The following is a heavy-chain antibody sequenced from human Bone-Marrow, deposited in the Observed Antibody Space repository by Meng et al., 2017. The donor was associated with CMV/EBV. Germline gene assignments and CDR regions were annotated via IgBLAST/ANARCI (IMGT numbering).Heavy chain of an antibody. Sequence: LRLSCTVSGGSISSGGYYWSWIRQPPGKGLEWIGYIYYSGSTYYNPSLKSRVTISVDTSKNQFSLKLSSVTAADTAVYYCARVGRPIFGVVHNWFDPWGQGTLVTVSS. J-gene: IGHJ5*02. D-gene: IGHD3-3*01. CDR2: IYYSGST. CDR1: GGSISSGGYY. CDR3: ARVGRPIFGVVHNWFDP. V-gene: IGHV4-31*03.